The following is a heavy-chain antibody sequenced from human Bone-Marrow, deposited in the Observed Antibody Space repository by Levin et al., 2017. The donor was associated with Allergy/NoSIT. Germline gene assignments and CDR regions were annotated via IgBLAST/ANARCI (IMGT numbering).Heavy chain of an antibody. CDR2: IYHSGST. CDR3: ARVVRGGAPPRFDP. Sequence: SETLSLTCTVSGGSISSYYWSWLRQPPGKGLEWIGYIYHSGSTDYNPSLKSRVTISVDTSKNQFSLKLSSVTAADTAVYYCARVVRGGAPPRFDPWGQGTLVTVSS. J-gene: IGHJ5*02. CDR1: GGSISSYY. V-gene: IGHV4-59*01. D-gene: IGHD3-10*01.